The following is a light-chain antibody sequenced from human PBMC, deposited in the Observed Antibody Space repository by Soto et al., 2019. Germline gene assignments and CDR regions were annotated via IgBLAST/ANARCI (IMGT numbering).Light chain of an antibody. CDR2: RNN. J-gene: IGLJ1*01. CDR1: SSSIGSHT. CDR3: AAWDDSLNGHV. Sequence: QSVLTQPPSASGTPGQRITISCSGSSSSIGSHTVNWFQHLPGAAPKLLMYRNNQRPSGVPDRFSGSKSGTSASLAISGLQSEDEADYYCAAWDDSLNGHVFGTGTKLTVL. V-gene: IGLV1-44*01.